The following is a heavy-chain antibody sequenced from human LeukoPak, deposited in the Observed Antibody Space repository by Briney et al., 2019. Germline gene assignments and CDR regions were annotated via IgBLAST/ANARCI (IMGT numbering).Heavy chain of an antibody. Sequence: PGGSLRLSCAASGFTFSSYGMHWVRQAPGKGLGWVAVIWYDGSNKYYADSVKGRFTISRDNSKNTLYLQMNSLRAEDTAVYYCARDSRPYSSSWDYYFDYWGQGTLVTVSS. CDR2: IWYDGSNK. CDR3: ARDSRPYSSSWDYYFDY. V-gene: IGHV3-33*01. J-gene: IGHJ4*02. D-gene: IGHD6-13*01. CDR1: GFTFSSYG.